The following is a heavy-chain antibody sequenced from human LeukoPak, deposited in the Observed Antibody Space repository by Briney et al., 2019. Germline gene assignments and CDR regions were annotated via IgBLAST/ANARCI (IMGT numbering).Heavy chain of an antibody. CDR2: FSRSGSTT. D-gene: IGHD2-15*01. CDR1: GFTFSSYE. CDR3: GRVSCSGGSCYYYYGMDV. J-gene: IGHJ6*02. Sequence: GGPLRLSCGVSGFTFSSYEMIGVRRSPGKGLEWVSYFSRSGSTTYYPDSVKGPFTISRDNDNSSLYLQKNSLRAEDTAVYYCGRVSCSGGSCYYYYGMDVWGQGTTVTVSS. V-gene: IGHV3-48*03.